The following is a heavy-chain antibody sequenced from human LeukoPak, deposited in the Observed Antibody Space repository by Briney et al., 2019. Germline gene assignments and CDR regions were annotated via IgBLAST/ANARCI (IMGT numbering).Heavy chain of an antibody. CDR2: ISGSGGST. CDR1: GFTFSSYA. J-gene: IGHJ6*04. Sequence: GGSLRLSCAASGFTFSSYAMSWVRQAPGKGLEWVSAISGSGGSTYYADSVEGRFTISRDNSKNTLYLQMNSLRAEDTAVYYCAKEDEGIWFGEFTTYYGMDVWGKGTTVTVSS. V-gene: IGHV3-23*01. CDR3: AKEDEGIWFGEFTTYYGMDV. D-gene: IGHD3-10*01.